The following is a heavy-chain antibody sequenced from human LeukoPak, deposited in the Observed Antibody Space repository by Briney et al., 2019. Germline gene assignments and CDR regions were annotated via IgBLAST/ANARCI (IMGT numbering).Heavy chain of an antibody. CDR2: IYYSGST. V-gene: IGHV4-38-2*02. CDR1: GYSISSGYY. D-gene: IGHD3-16*01. Sequence: SETLSLTCTVSGYSISSGYYWGWIRQPPGKGLEWIGYIYYSGSTNYNPSLKSRVTISVDTSKNQFSLNLTSVTAADTAVYYCARFTPQGYGWGGYNRFDPWGQGTLVTVSS. J-gene: IGHJ5*02. CDR3: ARFTPQGYGWGGYNRFDP.